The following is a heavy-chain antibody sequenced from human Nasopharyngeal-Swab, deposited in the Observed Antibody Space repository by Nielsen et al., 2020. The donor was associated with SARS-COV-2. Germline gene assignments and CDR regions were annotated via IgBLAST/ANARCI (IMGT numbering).Heavy chain of an antibody. Sequence: ASVKVSCKASGYIFTSYGISWVRQARGQGLEWMGWIGAYNGNTNYAQKFQDRVTMTTDTSTSTVYMELRSLRSDDPAVYYCARHGVAEDYWGQGTLVTVSS. CDR3: ARHGVAEDY. J-gene: IGHJ4*02. D-gene: IGHD3-3*01. CDR1: GYIFTSYG. V-gene: IGHV1-18*01. CDR2: IGAYNGNT.